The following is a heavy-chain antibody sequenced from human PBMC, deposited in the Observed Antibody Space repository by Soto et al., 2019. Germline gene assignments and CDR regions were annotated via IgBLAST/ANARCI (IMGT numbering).Heavy chain of an antibody. J-gene: IGHJ6*04. CDR1: GFTFDDYA. CDR3: SSLSSRSYGMAG. V-gene: IGHV3-9*01. D-gene: IGHD3-10*01. CDR2: ISWNSGSI. Sequence: SLRLAFAASGFTFDDYAMHWVRQAPGKGLEWVSGISWNSGSIGYADSVKGRFTISRDNAKNSLYLQMNSLRAEDTAVYYWSSLSSRSYGMAGRGKGNSVTV.